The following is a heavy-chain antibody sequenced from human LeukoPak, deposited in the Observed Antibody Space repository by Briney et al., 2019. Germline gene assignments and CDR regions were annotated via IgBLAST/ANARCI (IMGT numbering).Heavy chain of an antibody. V-gene: IGHV1-2*02. CDR2: ISPNSGGT. J-gene: IGHJ4*02. CDR3: ARDFAGTTVAFAY. D-gene: IGHD1-1*01. CDR1: GYTFTGYY. Sequence: ASVKVSCKACGYTFTGYYMHWVRQAPGQGLEWMGWISPNSGGTNYAQKFQGRVTMTRDTSISTAYMELSRLRSDDTAVYYCARDFAGTTVAFAYWGQGTLVTVSS.